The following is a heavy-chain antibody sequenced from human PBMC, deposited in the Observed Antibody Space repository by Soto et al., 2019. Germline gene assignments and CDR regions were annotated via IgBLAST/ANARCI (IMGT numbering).Heavy chain of an antibody. V-gene: IGHV3-30*18. CDR2: ISYDGSNK. CDR3: AKARSPCYDILTGRYYYYYGMDV. CDR1: GFTFSSYG. J-gene: IGHJ6*02. D-gene: IGHD3-9*01. Sequence: QVQLVESGGGVVQPGRSLRLSCAASGFTFSSYGMHWVRQAPGKGLEWVAVISYDGSNKYYADSVKGRFTISRDNSKNPLQLQMNSLSAEDTGVYYCAKARSPCYDILTGRYYYYYGMDVWGQGTTVTVSS.